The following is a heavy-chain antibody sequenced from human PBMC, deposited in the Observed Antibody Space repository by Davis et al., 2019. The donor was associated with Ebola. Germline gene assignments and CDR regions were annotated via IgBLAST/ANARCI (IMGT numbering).Heavy chain of an antibody. CDR1: GFTFSGSA. V-gene: IGHV3-73*01. Sequence: GGSLRLSCAASGFTFSGSAMHWVRQASGKGLEWVGRIRSKANSYATAYATSVKGRFTISRDDSKNTAYLQMNSLKTEDTAVYYCTVTTTDDYWGQGTLVTVSS. CDR3: TVTTTDDY. CDR2: IRSKANSYAT. J-gene: IGHJ4*02. D-gene: IGHD3-22*01.